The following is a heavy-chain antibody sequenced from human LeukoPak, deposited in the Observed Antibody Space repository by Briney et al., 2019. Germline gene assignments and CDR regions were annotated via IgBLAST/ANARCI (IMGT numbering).Heavy chain of an antibody. J-gene: IGHJ4*02. Sequence: ASVKVSCKASGYTFTSYYMHWVRQAPGKGLEWMGGFDPEDGETIYAQKFQGRVTMTEDTSTDTAYMELSSLRSEDTAVYYCATDSHTYYYDSSGYPLDYWGQGTLVTVSS. D-gene: IGHD3-22*01. CDR2: FDPEDGET. V-gene: IGHV1-24*01. CDR3: ATDSHTYYYDSSGYPLDY. CDR1: GYTFTSYY.